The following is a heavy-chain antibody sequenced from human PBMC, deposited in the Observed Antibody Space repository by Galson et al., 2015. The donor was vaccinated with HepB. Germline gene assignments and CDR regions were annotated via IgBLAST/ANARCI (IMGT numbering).Heavy chain of an antibody. CDR1: GGTFSSYA. D-gene: IGHD2-21*02. V-gene: IGHV1-69*13. CDR3: ARVPTADGWFDP. Sequence: SVKVSCKASGGTFSSYATSWVRQAPGQGLEWMGGIIPIFGTANYAQKFQGRVTITADESTSTAYMELSSLRSEDTAVYYCARVPTADGWFDPWGQGTLVTVSS. J-gene: IGHJ5*02. CDR2: IIPIFGTA.